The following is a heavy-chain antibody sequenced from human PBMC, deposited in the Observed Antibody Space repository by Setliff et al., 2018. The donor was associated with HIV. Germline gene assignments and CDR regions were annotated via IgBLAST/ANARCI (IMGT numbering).Heavy chain of an antibody. D-gene: IGHD6-6*01. J-gene: IGHJ4*02. CDR1: GGSISSSTYY. Sequence: SETLSLTCSVSGGSISSSTYYWGWIRQPPGKGLEWIGEIYHSGSTNYNPSLKSRVIISVDKSKNQFSLKLNSVTAADTAVYHCARLSSYRSSSYYFDYWGQGALVTVSS. CDR2: IYHSGST. CDR3: ARLSSYRSSSYYFDY. V-gene: IGHV4-39*07.